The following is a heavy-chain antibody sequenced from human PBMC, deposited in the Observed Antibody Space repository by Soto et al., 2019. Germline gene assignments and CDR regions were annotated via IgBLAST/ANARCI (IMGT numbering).Heavy chain of an antibody. CDR3: QRHNLPTAYPPGRQDGLDV. CDR1: GYTFTNYW. D-gene: IGHD3-10*01. CDR2: IDPSDSYT. Sequence: GESLKISCKGSGYTFTNYWFSWVRQMPGKGLEWMGKIDPSDSYTKYSPSFQGHVTISADKSISTAYLPWSGLKASDTPMYYCQRHNLPTAYPPGRQDGLDVWGQGTTVTVSS. J-gene: IGHJ6*02. V-gene: IGHV5-10-1*01.